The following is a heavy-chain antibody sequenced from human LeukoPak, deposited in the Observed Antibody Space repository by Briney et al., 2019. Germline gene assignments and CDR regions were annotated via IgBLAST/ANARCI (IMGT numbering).Heavy chain of an antibody. J-gene: IGHJ6*03. V-gene: IGHV3-21*04. CDR1: GFTFSSYS. Sequence: GGSLRLSCAASGFTFSSYSMNWVRQAPGKGLEWVSSISSSSSYIYYADSVKGRFTISRDNSKNTLYLQMNSLRAEDTAVYYCAKVYNYDSSGNYYYYMDVWGKGTTVTVSS. CDR3: AKVYNYDSSGNYYYYMDV. CDR2: ISSSSSYI. D-gene: IGHD3-22*01.